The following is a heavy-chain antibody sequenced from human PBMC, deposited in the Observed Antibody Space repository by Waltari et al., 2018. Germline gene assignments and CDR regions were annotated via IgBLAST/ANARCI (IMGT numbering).Heavy chain of an antibody. V-gene: IGHV3-48*03. CDR2: ISSSGSTI. J-gene: IGHJ4*02. CDR3: AREPLSHGIDY. Sequence: EVQLVESGGVLVQPGGSLSLSCAASVFTFSSYEMNWVRQAPGKGLEWVSYISSSGSTIYYADSVKGRFTISRDNAKNSLYLQMNSLRAEDTAVYYCAREPLSHGIDYWGQGTLVTVSS. CDR1: VFTFSSYE.